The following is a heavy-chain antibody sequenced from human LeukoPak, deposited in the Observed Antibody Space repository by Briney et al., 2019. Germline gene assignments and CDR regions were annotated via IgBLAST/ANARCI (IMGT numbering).Heavy chain of an antibody. J-gene: IGHJ6*03. CDR2: INHSGST. CDR3: ARSLKQSYYYMDV. CDR1: GGSFSGYY. V-gene: IGHV4-34*01. D-gene: IGHD6-19*01. Sequence: PSETLSLTCAVYGGSFSGYYWSWIRQPPGKGLEWIGEINHSGSTNYNPSLKSRVTISVDTSKNQFSLKLSSVTAADTAVYYCARSLKQSYYYMDVWGKGTTVTVSS.